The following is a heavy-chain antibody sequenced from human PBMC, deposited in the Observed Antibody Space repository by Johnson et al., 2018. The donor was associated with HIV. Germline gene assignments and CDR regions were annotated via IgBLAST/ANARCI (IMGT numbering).Heavy chain of an antibody. J-gene: IGHJ3*02. CDR1: GFTFDDYG. D-gene: IGHD1-26*01. Sequence: VQLVESGGGVVRPGGSLKVSCAASGFTFDDYGMSWVRQAPGKGLEWVSGINWNGGSTGYADSVKGRFTISRDNAKSSLFLQMNSLRAEDTALDYCARDQDSGNNKWGDAFDIWGRGTMVIVSS. V-gene: IGHV3-20*04. CDR2: INWNGGST. CDR3: ARDQDSGNNKWGDAFDI.